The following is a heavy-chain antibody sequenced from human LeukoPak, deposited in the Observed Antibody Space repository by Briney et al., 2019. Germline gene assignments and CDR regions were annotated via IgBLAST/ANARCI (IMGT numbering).Heavy chain of an antibody. D-gene: IGHD3-10*01. CDR1: GFTVSSNY. CDR3: ARGWFGELRSQFDY. CDR2: ISSSSSYI. J-gene: IGHJ4*02. Sequence: GGSLRLSCAASGFTVSSNYMSWVRQAPGKGLEWVSSISSSSSYIYYADSVKGRFTISRDNAKNSLYLQMNSLRAEDTAVYYCARGWFGELRSQFDYWGQGTLVTVSS. V-gene: IGHV3-21*01.